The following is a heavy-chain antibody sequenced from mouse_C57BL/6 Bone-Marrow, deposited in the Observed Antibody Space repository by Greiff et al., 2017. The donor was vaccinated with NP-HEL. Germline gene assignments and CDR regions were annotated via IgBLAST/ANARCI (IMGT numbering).Heavy chain of an antibody. CDR3: TSMVTTGWFAY. Sequence: QVHVKQSGAELVRPGASVTLSCKASGYTFTDYEMHWVKQTPVHGLEWIGAIDPETGGTAYNQKFKGKAILTADKSSSTAYMELRSLTSEDSAVYYCTSMVTTGWFAYWGQGTLVTVSA. CDR2: IDPETGGT. J-gene: IGHJ3*01. D-gene: IGHD2-2*01. CDR1: GYTFTDYE. V-gene: IGHV1-15*01.